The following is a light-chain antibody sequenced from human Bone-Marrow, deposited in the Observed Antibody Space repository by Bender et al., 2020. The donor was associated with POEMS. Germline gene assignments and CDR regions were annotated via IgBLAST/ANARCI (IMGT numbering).Light chain of an antibody. Sequence: QSALTQPASVSGSPGESITIPCTGTSSDVGRYNYVSWYQRHPGKAPKLMIYDVSDRPSGVSNRFSASKSGNTASLTISGLQAEDEADYYCSSYTSSRTPLYVFGTGTKVTVL. V-gene: IGLV2-14*03. CDR2: DVS. CDR1: SSDVGRYNY. J-gene: IGLJ1*01. CDR3: SSYTSSRTPLYV.